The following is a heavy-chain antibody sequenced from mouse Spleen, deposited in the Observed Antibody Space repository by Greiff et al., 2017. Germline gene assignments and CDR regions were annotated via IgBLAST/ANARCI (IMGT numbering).Heavy chain of an antibody. CDR1: GFSLSTSGMG. Sequence: VKLVESGPGILQPSQTLSLTCSFSGFSLSTSGMGVGWIRQPSGKGLEWLAHIWWDDDKRYNPALKSRLTISKDTSSNQVFLKIASVDTADTATYYCARIRLGRTYFDYWGRGTTLTVSS. J-gene: IGHJ2*01. CDR3: ARIRLGRTYFDY. V-gene: IGHV8-8*01. CDR2: IWWDDDK. D-gene: IGHD4-1*01.